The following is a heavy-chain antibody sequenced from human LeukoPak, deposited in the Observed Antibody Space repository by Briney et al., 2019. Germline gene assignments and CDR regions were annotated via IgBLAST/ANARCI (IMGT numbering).Heavy chain of an antibody. D-gene: IGHD2-15*01. CDR1: GFTFADSA. Sequence: PGGSLRLSCAASGFTFADSAMHWVRQAPGKGLERVSGISWNSGSRAHADSVKGRLTISRDNTKNSLYLQMNSLRPEDTAVYYCANDLWSDVPRHLHCSGVICKVTALDAWGHGTMVTVSS. V-gene: IGHV3-9*01. J-gene: IGHJ3*01. CDR2: ISWNSGSR. CDR3: ANDLWSDVPRHLHCSGVICKVTALDA.